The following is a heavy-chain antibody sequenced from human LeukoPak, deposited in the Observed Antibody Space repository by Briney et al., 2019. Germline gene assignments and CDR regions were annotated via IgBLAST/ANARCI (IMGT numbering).Heavy chain of an antibody. CDR2: INPNSGGT. D-gene: IGHD4-23*01. J-gene: IGHJ4*02. Sequence: ASVKVSCKASGYTFTGYYMHWVRQAPGQGLEWMGWINPNSGGTNYAKKFQGRVTMTRDTSISTAYMELSRLRSDDTAVYYCARDLRWLDVGNFDYWGQGTLVTVSS. V-gene: IGHV1-2*02. CDR1: GYTFTGYY. CDR3: ARDLRWLDVGNFDY.